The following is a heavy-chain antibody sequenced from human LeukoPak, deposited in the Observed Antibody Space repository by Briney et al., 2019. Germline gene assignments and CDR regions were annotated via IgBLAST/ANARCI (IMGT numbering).Heavy chain of an antibody. D-gene: IGHD2-2*01. CDR3: ATGYCSSTSCYRSFDY. CDR2: FDPEDGET. V-gene: IGHV1-24*01. CDR1: GYTLTELS. J-gene: IGHJ4*02. Sequence: ASVKVSRKVSGYTLTELSMHWVRQAPGKGLEWMGGFDPEDGETIYAQKFQGRVTMTEDTSTDTAYMELSSLRSEDTAVYYCATGYCSSTSCYRSFDYWGQGTLVTVSS.